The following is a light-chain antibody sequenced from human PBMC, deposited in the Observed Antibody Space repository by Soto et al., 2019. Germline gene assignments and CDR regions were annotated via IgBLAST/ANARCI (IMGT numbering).Light chain of an antibody. CDR3: QQYNSYSPWT. V-gene: IGKV1-5*01. CDR2: DAS. J-gene: IGKJ2*02. CDR1: QSISSW. Sequence: DLQMTQSPSTLSASVGDRVTFTCRASQSISSWLAWYQQKPGKAPKLLIYDASSLESGVPSRFSGSGSGTEFTLTISSLQPDDFATYYCQQYNSYSPWTFGQGTKLEIK.